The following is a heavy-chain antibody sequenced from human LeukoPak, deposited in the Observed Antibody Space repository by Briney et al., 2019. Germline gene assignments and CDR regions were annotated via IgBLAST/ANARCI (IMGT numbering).Heavy chain of an antibody. CDR3: ARTPRNYYDSSGYCFDY. CDR2: IYYSGST. D-gene: IGHD3-22*01. Sequence: PSETLSLTCTVSGGSISSGGYYWSWIRQHPGKGLEWIGYIYYSGSTYYNPSLKSRVTISVDTSKNQFSLKLSSVTAADTAVYYCARTPRNYYDSSGYCFDYWGQGTLVTVSS. J-gene: IGHJ4*02. V-gene: IGHV4-31*03. CDR1: GGSISSGGYY.